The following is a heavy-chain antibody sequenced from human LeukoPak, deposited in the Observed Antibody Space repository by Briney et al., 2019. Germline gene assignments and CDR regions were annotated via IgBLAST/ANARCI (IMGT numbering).Heavy chain of an antibody. J-gene: IGHJ4*02. CDR1: GGSISSNNYY. D-gene: IGHD6-13*01. CDR3: VRDIAAAGGFDY. Sequence: SETLSLTCTVSGGSISSNNYYWGWIRQPPGKGLEWIGSIYYSGSTYHNPSLKSRVTISVDTSKNQFSLKLSSVTAADTAVYYCVRDIAAAGGFDYWGQGTLVTVSS. CDR2: IYYSGST. V-gene: IGHV4-39*07.